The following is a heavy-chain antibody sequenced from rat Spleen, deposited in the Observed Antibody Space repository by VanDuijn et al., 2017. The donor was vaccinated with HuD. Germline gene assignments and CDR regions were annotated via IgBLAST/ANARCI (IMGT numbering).Heavy chain of an antibody. V-gene: IGHV5-19*01. Sequence: VQLKESGPGLVQPSQTLSLTCTVSGFSLTTNSVHWVRQAPTKGLEWVASITNSGGSTYYRDSVKCRFTISRDNAKNTLYLQMDSLRSEDTATYYCAKDRDGGFVMDAWGQGASVTVSS. D-gene: IGHD1-11*01. CDR1: GFSLTTNS. J-gene: IGHJ4*01. CDR2: ITNSGGST. CDR3: AKDRDGGFVMDA.